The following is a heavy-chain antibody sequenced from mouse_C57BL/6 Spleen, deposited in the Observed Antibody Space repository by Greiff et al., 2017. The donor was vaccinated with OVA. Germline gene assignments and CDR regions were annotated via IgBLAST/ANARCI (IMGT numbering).Heavy chain of an antibody. D-gene: IGHD2-5*01. CDR3: ARNGAAYYSNLYYAMDY. J-gene: IGHJ4*01. V-gene: IGHV1-53*01. CDR1: GYTFTSYW. CDR2: INPSNGGT. Sequence: QVQLQQPGTELVKPGASVKLSCKASGYTFTSYWMHWVKQRPGQGLEWIGNINPSNGGTNYNEKFKSKATLTVDKSSSTAYMQLSSLTSEDSAVYYCARNGAAYYSNLYYAMDYWGQGTSVTVSS.